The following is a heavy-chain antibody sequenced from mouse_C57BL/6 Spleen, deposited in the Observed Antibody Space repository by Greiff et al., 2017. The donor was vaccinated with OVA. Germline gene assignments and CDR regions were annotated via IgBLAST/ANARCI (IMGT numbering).Heavy chain of an antibody. CDR2: INPSNGGT. Sequence: QVQLQEPGTELVKPGASVKLSCKASGYTFTSYWMHWVKQRPGQGLEWIGNINPSNGGTNYNEKFKGKATLTVDKSSSTAYMQLSSLTSEDSAVYYCARELGGSCSDWCFDVWGTGTTVTVSS. J-gene: IGHJ1*03. CDR3: ARELGGSCSDWCFDV. CDR1: GYTFTSYW. D-gene: IGHD1-1*01. V-gene: IGHV1-53*01.